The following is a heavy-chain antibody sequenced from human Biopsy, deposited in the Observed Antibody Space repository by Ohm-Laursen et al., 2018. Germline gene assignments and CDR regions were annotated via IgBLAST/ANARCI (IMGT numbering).Heavy chain of an antibody. CDR3: ARPTNARAGGAPFDI. Sequence: GSLRLSCAASGFTFSAYYMAWMRQAPGKGLEWISHISQTGTVTYYADSVMGRFTVFRDNAQNSVYLQMNSLRAEDTALYYCARPTNARAGGAPFDIWGQGTMVTVSS. CDR2: ISQTGTVT. CDR1: GFTFSAYY. V-gene: IGHV3-11*01. D-gene: IGHD1-1*01. J-gene: IGHJ3*02.